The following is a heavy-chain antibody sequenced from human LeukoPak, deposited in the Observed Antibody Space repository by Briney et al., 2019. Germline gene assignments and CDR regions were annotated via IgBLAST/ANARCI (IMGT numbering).Heavy chain of an antibody. J-gene: IGHJ4*02. D-gene: IGHD6-13*01. CDR3: ARDYGGDSTGGYFDY. CDR1: GFTFSNAW. CDR2: IKSKTDGGTT. Sequence: GGSLRLSCAASGFTFSNAWMSWVRQAPGKGLEWVGRIKSKTDGGTTDYAAPVKGRFTISRDDSKNTLYLQMNSLRAEDTAVYYCARDYGGDSTGGYFDYWGQGTLVTVSS. V-gene: IGHV3-15*01.